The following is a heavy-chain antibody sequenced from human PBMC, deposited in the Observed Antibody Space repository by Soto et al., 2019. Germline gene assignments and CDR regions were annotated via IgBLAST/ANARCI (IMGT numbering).Heavy chain of an antibody. CDR1: GYTFTTYY. Sequence: ASVKVSCKASGYTFTTYYIHWVRQAPGQGLEWMAWINPDSGATYSAPKFQGRVTVTSANNTMYLQMNSLTVDDTAVYYCAKGGLRRRLDPWGRGTQVTVSS. CDR3: AKGGLRRRLDP. V-gene: IGHV1-2*02. J-gene: IGHJ5*02. CDR2: INPDSGAT.